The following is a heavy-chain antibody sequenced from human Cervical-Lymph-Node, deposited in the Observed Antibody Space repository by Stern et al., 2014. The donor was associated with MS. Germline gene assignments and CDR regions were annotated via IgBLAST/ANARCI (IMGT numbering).Heavy chain of an antibody. CDR3: AKNKLRGDCRGGSCYFFQH. CDR2: INWNHGDI. CDR1: GFSFDDYA. Sequence: EVQLVESGGGLVQPGRSLRLSCAASGFSFDDYAMHWVRQAPGKGLEWVSSINWNHGDIAYAASVEGRFTISRDNAKNFLYPQMNSLRPEDTALYYCAKNKLRGDCRGGSCYFFQHWGQGTVVGVSS. D-gene: IGHD2-15*01. J-gene: IGHJ1*01. V-gene: IGHV3-9*01.